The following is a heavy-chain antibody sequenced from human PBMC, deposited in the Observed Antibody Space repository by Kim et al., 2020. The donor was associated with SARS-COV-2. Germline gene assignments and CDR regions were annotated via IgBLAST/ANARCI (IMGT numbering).Heavy chain of an antibody. J-gene: IGHJ4*02. D-gene: IGHD3-10*01. CDR3: VRGYGSGNYYY. V-gene: IGHV3-48*02. Sequence: YSAEPGKGRFTTARDNAKNSVYLQMNSLRDEDTAVYYCVRGYGSGNYYYWGQGTLVTVSS.